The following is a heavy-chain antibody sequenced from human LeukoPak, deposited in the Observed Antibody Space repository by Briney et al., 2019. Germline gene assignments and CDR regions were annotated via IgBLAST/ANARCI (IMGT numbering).Heavy chain of an antibody. CDR3: AREAGKSLLQSYYYYMDV. Sequence: SETLSLTCTVSGGSISSYYWSWIRKPAGKGLEWIGRIYSSGSTNYNPSLKSRVTMSVDPSKNQFPLKLRSVTAADTAVYYCAREAGKSLLQSYYYYMDVWGKGTTVTVSS. V-gene: IGHV4-4*07. J-gene: IGHJ6*03. CDR1: GGSISSYY. CDR2: IYSSGST.